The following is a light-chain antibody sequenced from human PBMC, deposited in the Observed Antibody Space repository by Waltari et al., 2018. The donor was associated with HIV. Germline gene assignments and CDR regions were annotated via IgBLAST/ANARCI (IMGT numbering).Light chain of an antibody. CDR3: SSYTSSDTVV. J-gene: IGLJ2*01. CDR2: KVS. CDR1: TSDVGGYNS. V-gene: IGLV2-14*03. Sequence: QSALTQPASVSGSPGQSITISCTGTTSDVGGYNSVSWYQQHPANAPKLVILKVSSRPSVVSNRFAGSKSGNTASLTISGLQAEDDAYYYCSSYTSSDTVVFGGGTKVTVL.